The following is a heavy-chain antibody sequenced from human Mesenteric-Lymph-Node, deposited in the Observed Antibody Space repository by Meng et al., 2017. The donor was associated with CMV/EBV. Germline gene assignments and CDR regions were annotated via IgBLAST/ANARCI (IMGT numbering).Heavy chain of an antibody. CDR1: GGSFSAYY. CDR3: ARHQRWLKSEGGFNY. V-gene: IGHV4-34*01. CDR2: INHSGST. J-gene: IGHJ4*02. Sequence: QVQLQQWCEGRLQPSATLSLTCAVYGGSFSAYYWSWIRQPPGKWLEWIGEINHSGSTNYNPSLKSRVTISVDTSKNQFSLKLSSVTAADTAVYYCARHQRWLKSEGGFNYWGQGTLVTVSS. D-gene: IGHD4-23*01.